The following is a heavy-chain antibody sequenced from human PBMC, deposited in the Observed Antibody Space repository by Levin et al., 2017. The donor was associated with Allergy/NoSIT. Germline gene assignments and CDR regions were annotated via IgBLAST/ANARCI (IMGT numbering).Heavy chain of an antibody. J-gene: IGHJ6*02. Sequence: GESLKISCAASEFPFSSYWMHWVRQAPGKGLVWVSRINSDGRSTDYADSVKGRFTISRDNAKNTLVLQMNSLRDDDTAVYFCTRDPVLSDTSGHYPWPYYSGMEVWGQGTTVPVSS. D-gene: IGHD3-22*01. CDR3: TRDPVLSDTSGHYPWPYYSGMEV. CDR2: INSDGRST. V-gene: IGHV3-74*01. CDR1: EFPFSSYW.